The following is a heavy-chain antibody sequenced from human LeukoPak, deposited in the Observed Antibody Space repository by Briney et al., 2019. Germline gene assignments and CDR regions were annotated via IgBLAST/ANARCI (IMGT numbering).Heavy chain of an antibody. J-gene: IGHJ4*02. CDR2: IYQSGST. D-gene: IGHD6-19*01. Sequence: SETLSLTCTVSGGSISSGDYYWSWIRQPPGKGLEWIGGIYQSGSTNYSPSLKSRVTISVDKSKNQFSLKLNSVTAADTAVYYCARGSGRYPYWGQGTLVTVSS. CDR1: GGSISSGDYY. CDR3: ARGSGRYPY. V-gene: IGHV4-61*08.